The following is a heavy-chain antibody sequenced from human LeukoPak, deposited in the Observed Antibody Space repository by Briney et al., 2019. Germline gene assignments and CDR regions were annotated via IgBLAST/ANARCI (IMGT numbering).Heavy chain of an antibody. CDR3: ARLAQSIAGMDY. CDR1: GGSISSSSYY. J-gene: IGHJ4*02. CDR2: IYTSGST. D-gene: IGHD6-6*01. Sequence: SETLSLTCTVSGGSISSSSYYWGWIRQPAGKGLEWIGRIYTSGSTNYNPSLKSRVTISVDTSKNQFSLKLSSVTAADTAVYYCARLAQSIAGMDYWGQGTLVTVSS. V-gene: IGHV4-61*02.